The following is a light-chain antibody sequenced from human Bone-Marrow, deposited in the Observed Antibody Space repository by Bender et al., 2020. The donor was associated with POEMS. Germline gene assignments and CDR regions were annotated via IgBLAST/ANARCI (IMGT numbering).Light chain of an antibody. CDR3: AAWEDSLNGWV. CDR2: INN. J-gene: IGLJ3*02. Sequence: QSALTQPASVSGSRGQSITISCSGSSSNIGTNPVNWYQQLPGTAPKLLIYINNQRPSGVPDRFSGSKSGTSASLDISGLQSEDEADYYCAAWEDSLNGWVFGGGTKLTVL. V-gene: IGLV1-44*01. CDR1: SSNIGTNP.